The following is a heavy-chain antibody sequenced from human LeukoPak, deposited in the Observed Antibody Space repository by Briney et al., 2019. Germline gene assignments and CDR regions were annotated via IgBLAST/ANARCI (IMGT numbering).Heavy chain of an antibody. CDR2: ISYDGSNK. CDR1: GFTFSSYA. CDR3: ARDSSSSSSSWYALPHFDY. V-gene: IGHV3-30*14. D-gene: IGHD6-13*01. J-gene: IGHJ4*02. Sequence: PGRSLRLSCAASGFTFSSYAMHWVRQAPGKGLEWVAVISYDGSNKYYADSVKGRFTISRDNSKNTLYLQMNSLRAEDTAVYYCARDSSSSSSSWYALPHFDYWGQGTLVTVSS.